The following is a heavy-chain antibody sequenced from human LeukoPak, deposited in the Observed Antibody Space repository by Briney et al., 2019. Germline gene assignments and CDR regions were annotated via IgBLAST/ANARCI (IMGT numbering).Heavy chain of an antibody. CDR1: GFTFSSYA. CDR2: ISYDGSNK. J-gene: IGHJ5*02. V-gene: IGHV3-30-3*01. CDR3: ARGGVVVVAATPDWFDP. Sequence: GRSLRLSCAASGFTFSSYAMHWVRQGPGKGLEWVAVISYDGSNKYYADSVKGRFTISRDNYKDTLYLQMNSLRAEDTAVYYCARGGVVVVAATPDWFDPWGQGTLVTVSS. D-gene: IGHD2-15*01.